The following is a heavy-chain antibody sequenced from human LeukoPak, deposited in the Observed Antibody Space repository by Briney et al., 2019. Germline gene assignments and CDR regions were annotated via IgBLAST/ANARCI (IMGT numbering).Heavy chain of an antibody. J-gene: IGHJ4*02. CDR2: FTTAGDTT. CDR3: AKVRTTGYSTFDY. V-gene: IGHV3-23*01. D-gene: IGHD3-9*01. Sequence: GGSLRLSCVASGFSFNTYAMSWVRQATGKGLEGVSGFTTAGDTTHYADSVKGRFTVSRDNSKNTLYLEMNSLRADDTAVYFCAKVRTTGYSTFDYWGQGTLVTVSS. CDR1: GFSFNTYA.